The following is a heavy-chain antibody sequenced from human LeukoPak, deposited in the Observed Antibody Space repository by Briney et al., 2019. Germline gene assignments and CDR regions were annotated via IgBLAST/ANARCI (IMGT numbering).Heavy chain of an antibody. D-gene: IGHD2-21*02. J-gene: IGHJ4*02. CDR1: GFTFSDYW. Sequence: SGGSLRLSCAASGFTFSDYWVYWLRQAPGKGLELVANIKQDGSEKFYLDSVRGRFTISRDNAKNSLYLQMNSLRPEDTAVYYCARELLRGAFYAYWGQGTLVTVSS. CDR3: ARELLRGAFYAY. V-gene: IGHV3-7*04. CDR2: IKQDGSEK.